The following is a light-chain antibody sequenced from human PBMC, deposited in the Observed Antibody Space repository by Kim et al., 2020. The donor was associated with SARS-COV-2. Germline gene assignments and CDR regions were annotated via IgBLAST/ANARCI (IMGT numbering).Light chain of an antibody. CDR1: ESINSDF. CDR2: DAS. J-gene: IGKJ3*01. CDR3: QQYGSSPFT. V-gene: IGKV3-20*01. Sequence: SPGQSATLSCRATESINSDFLAWYQQPPGQAPRLLIYDASSRATGIPDRFSGSGSGTDFTLTISRLETEDFAVYYCQQYGSSPFTFGPGTKVDIK.